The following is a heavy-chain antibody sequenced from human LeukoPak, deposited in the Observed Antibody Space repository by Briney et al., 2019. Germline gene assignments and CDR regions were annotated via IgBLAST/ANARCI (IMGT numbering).Heavy chain of an antibody. D-gene: IGHD1-26*01. CDR2: IKQDGSEK. Sequence: GGSLRLSCAASGFTFSAYSMSWVRQAPGKGLEWVANIKQDGSEKYYVGSVKGQFTISRDNAKSSLYLQMNSLRAEDTAVYYCARDPGPRVPPGSYSDYWGQGTLVTVSS. CDR1: GFTFSAYS. J-gene: IGHJ4*02. V-gene: IGHV3-7*01. CDR3: ARDPGPRVPPGSYSDY.